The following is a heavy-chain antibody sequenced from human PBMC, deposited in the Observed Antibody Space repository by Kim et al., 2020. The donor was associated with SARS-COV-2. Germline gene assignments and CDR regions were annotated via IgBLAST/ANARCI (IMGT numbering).Heavy chain of an antibody. J-gene: IGHJ6*02. D-gene: IGHD6-19*01. CDR1: GFTFSSYW. CDR3: ARDSSGWYYYYYGMDV. CDR2: IKQDGSEK. V-gene: IGHV3-7*01. Sequence: GGSLRLSCAASGFTFSSYWMSWVRQAPGKGLEWVANIKQDGSEKYYVDSVKGRFTISRDNAKNSLYLQMNSLRAEDTAVYYCARDSSGWYYYYYGMDVWGQGTTVTVSS.